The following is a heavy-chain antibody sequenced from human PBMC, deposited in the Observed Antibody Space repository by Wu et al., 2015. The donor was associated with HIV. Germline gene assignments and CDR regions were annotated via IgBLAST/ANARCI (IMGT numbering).Heavy chain of an antibody. CDR3: ARGLYYYDSSGYYTDY. V-gene: IGHV1-18*01. CDR2: ISDYERNI. J-gene: IGHJ4*02. Sequence: QVQLVQSGAEVKKPGSSVKVSCKSSGDTFNSYTYNWVRQAPGQGLEWMGWISDYERNIHYGQKFRGRLTLTADTVTSTAFMDLRNLRSDDTAIYYCARGLYYYDSSGYYTDYWGQGTLVTVSS. CDR1: GDTFNSYT. D-gene: IGHD3-22*01.